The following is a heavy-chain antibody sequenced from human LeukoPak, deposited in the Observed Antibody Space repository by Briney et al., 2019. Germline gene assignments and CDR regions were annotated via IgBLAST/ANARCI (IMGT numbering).Heavy chain of an antibody. CDR3: ARDLGGIYFDY. CDR2: IHFSGST. CDR1: DASISGYY. J-gene: IGHJ4*02. D-gene: IGHD1-26*01. Sequence: SESLSLTCTVSDASISGYYWSWIRQPPGKGLEWIGSIHFSGSTNYNPSLRSRVTISVDTSKNQLSLKLSSVTAADTAVYYCARDLGGIYFDYWGQGTLVTVSS. V-gene: IGHV4-59*01.